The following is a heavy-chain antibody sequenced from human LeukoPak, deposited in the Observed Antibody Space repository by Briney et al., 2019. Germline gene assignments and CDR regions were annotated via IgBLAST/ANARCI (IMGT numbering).Heavy chain of an antibody. CDR2: ILWNGGET. CDR1: GFTFTDYA. CDR3: TRDMRPGGADV. D-gene: IGHD4-17*01. J-gene: IGHJ6*02. V-gene: IGHV3-9*01. Sequence: SLRLSCSISGFTFTDYAVHWVRQVPGKGLEWVSGILWNGGETGYADSVKGRFTVSRDKVKNFLYLQMNSLRVEDTALYFCTRDMRPGGADVWGQGTTVTVSS.